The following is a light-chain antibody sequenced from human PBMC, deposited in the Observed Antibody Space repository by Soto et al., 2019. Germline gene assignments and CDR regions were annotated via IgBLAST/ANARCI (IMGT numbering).Light chain of an antibody. Sequence: SYVLTQPPSVSVSPGKTATITCGGNNIGSQSVHWYQQKPGQAPVLVMFYDRVRPSGIPDRCSGSNSGNTATLTISRVEAGDEGDYYCQVWDSSSDHLGVFGGGTKLTVL. J-gene: IGLJ3*02. CDR3: QVWDSSSDHLGV. CDR2: YDR. CDR1: NIGSQS. V-gene: IGLV3-21*01.